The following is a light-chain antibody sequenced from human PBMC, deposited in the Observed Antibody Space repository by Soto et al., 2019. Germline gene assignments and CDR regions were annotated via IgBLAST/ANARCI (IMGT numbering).Light chain of an antibody. CDR1: SSDVGAYNY. CDR2: EVS. V-gene: IGLV2-14*01. CDR3: SSFTTSSARV. J-gene: IGLJ2*01. Sequence: QSALTQPASVSGSPGQSITISCAGTSSDVGAYNYVSWYQQHPGRAPKIMIYEVSNRPSGVSNRFSGSKSGNTASLTISGLQDGDDAYYYCSSFTTSSARVFGGGTKLTVL.